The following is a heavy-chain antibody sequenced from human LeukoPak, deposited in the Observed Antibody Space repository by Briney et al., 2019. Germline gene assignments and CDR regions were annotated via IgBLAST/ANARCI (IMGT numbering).Heavy chain of an antibody. J-gene: IGHJ6*03. V-gene: IGHV1-69*13. CDR1: GGTFSSYA. CDR2: IIPIFGTA. CDR3: AREYGYCSSTSCYRDYYYYYMDV. Sequence: ASVKVSCKASGGTFSSYAISWVRQAPGQGLEWMGGIIPIFGTANYAQKFQGRVTITADESTSTAYMELSSLRSEDTAVYYCAREYGYCSSTSCYRDYYYYYMDVWGKGTTVTVFS. D-gene: IGHD2-2*01.